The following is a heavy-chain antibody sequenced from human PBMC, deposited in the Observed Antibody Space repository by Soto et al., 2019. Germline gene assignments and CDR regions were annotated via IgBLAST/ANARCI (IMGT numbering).Heavy chain of an antibody. CDR1: GYAFTTYG. CDR2: ISAHNGNT. J-gene: IGHJ4*02. CDR3: ARGRYGDY. D-gene: IGHD1-1*01. V-gene: IGHV1-18*01. Sequence: QVHLVQSGAEVKKPGASVKVSCQASGYAFTTYGITWVRQAPGQGLEWMGWISAHNGNTNYAEKLQGRATVTRDTSTSTAYMELRSLRSDDTAGYYCARGRYGDYWGQGARVTVSS.